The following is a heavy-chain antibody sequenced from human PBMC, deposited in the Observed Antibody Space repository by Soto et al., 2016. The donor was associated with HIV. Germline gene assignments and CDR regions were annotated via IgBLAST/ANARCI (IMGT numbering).Heavy chain of an antibody. CDR2: IYYTGTT. D-gene: IGHD4-17*01. Sequence: QVQLQESGPGLVKPSQTLSLTCNVSGGSITTGGYYWTWIRQLPSKGLEWIGYIYYTGTTSYNPSLRNRLTILVDTSKNQFSLKLNSVTAADTAVYFCARADYGDSILPYXYFDLWGLAPWSLSPQ. CDR1: GGSITTGGYY. CDR3: ARADYGDSILPYXYFDL. V-gene: IGHV4-31*03. J-gene: IGHJ2*01.